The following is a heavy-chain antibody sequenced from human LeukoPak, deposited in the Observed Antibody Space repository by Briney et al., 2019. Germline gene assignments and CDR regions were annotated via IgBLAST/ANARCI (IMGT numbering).Heavy chain of an antibody. CDR3: ARDPPSMTTVTTFDY. V-gene: IGHV3-74*01. J-gene: IGHJ4*02. D-gene: IGHD4-17*01. CDR2: INSDGSST. CDR1: GFTFSSYW. Sequence: GGSLRLSCAASGFTFSSYWMHWVRQAPGKGLVWVSRINSDGSSTSYADSVKGRFTISRDNAKNTLYLQMNSLRAEDTAVYYCARDPPSMTTVTTFDYWGQGTLVTVSS.